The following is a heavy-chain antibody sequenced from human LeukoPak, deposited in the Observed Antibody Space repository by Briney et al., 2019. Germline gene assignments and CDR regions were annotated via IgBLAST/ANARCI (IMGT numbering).Heavy chain of an antibody. V-gene: IGHV3-7*01. J-gene: IGHJ4*02. CDR2: INEDGSEK. CDR1: GFTFSSYG. CDR3: ARAAYYDFWSGYKYYFDY. D-gene: IGHD3-3*01. Sequence: PAESLTLSCAASGFTFSSYGMSWVRQPPGKGLEWVGKINEDGSEKHYVDSVKGGLTISRDNAKNSLYLQMETVGAEDTDVYYCARAAYYDFWSGYKYYFDYWGQGTMVTVSS.